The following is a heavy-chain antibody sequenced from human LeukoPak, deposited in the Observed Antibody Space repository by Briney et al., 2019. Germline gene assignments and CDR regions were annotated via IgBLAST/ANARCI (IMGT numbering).Heavy chain of an antibody. V-gene: IGHV4-39*07. CDR1: GGSISSSSYY. Sequence: SETLSLTCTVSGGSISSSSYYWGWIRRPPGKGLEWIGSIYYSGSTYYNPSLKSRVTISVDTSKNQFSLKLSSVTAADTAVYYCAKRANAFDIWGQGTMVTVSS. J-gene: IGHJ3*02. CDR3: AKRANAFDI. CDR2: IYYSGST.